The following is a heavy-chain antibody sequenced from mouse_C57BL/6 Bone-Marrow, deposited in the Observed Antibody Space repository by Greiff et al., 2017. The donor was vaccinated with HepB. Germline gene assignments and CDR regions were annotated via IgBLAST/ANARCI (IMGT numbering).Heavy chain of an antibody. Sequence: EVKLMESGPGLAKPSQTLSLTCSVPGYSITSDYWNWIRKFPGNKLEYMGYISYSGSTYYNPSLKSRISITRDTSKNQYYLQLNSVTTEDTATYYCARGTLITTVVADYAMDYWGQGTSVTVSS. V-gene: IGHV3-8*01. J-gene: IGHJ4*01. CDR3: ARGTLITTVVADYAMDY. CDR1: GYSITSDY. D-gene: IGHD1-1*01. CDR2: ISYSGST.